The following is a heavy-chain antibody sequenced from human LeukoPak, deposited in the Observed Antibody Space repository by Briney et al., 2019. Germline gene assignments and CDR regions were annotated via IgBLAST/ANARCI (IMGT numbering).Heavy chain of an antibody. J-gene: IGHJ3*02. Sequence: PGRSLRLSCAASGFTFSSYGMHWVRQAPGKGLEWGAVIWYDGSNKYYADSVKGRFTISRDNSKNTLYLQMNSLRAEDTAVYYCARDRLLPYSVVVAATPFDGFDIWGQGTMVTVSS. CDR1: GFTFSSYG. V-gene: IGHV3-33*01. CDR2: IWYDGSNK. D-gene: IGHD2-15*01. CDR3: ARDRLLPYSVVVAATPFDGFDI.